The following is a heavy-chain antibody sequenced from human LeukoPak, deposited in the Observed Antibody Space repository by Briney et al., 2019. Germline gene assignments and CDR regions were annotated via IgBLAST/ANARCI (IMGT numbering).Heavy chain of an antibody. V-gene: IGHV3-23*01. Sequence: PGGSLRLSCAASGFTFSSYAMSWDRQAPGRGLEWVSAISGSGGSTYYADSVKGRFTISRDNSKNTLYLQMNSLRAEDTAVYYCAKGFRAYCGGDCYSDAFDIWGQGTMVTVSS. CDR2: ISGSGGST. D-gene: IGHD2-21*02. CDR1: GFTFSSYA. J-gene: IGHJ3*02. CDR3: AKGFRAYCGGDCYSDAFDI.